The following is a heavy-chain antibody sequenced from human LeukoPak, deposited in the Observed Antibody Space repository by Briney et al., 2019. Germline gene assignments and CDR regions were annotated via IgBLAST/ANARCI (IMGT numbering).Heavy chain of an antibody. CDR2: IIPIFGTA. D-gene: IGHD2-8*01. CDR3: ALGLGYCTNGVCTGDAFDI. J-gene: IGHJ3*02. Sequence: SVKLSCKASGGTFSSYAISWVRQAPGQGLEWMAGIIPIFGTANYAQKVQGRVTITTDESTSTAYMELNSLRSEDTAVYYCALGLGYCTNGVCTGDAFDIWGQGTMVTVSS. CDR1: GGTFSSYA. V-gene: IGHV1-69*05.